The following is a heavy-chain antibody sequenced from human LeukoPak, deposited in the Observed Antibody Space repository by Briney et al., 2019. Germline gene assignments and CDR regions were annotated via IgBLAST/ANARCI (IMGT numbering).Heavy chain of an antibody. Sequence: GGSLRLSCAASGFTFSSYAMHWVRQAPGKGLEWVAVISYDGSNKYYADSVKGRFTISRDNSKNTLYLQMNSLRAEDTAVYYCARDRSMIVVVILDYWGQGTLVTVYS. D-gene: IGHD3-22*01. J-gene: IGHJ4*02. CDR1: GFTFSSYA. V-gene: IGHV3-30*01. CDR3: ARDRSMIVVVILDY. CDR2: ISYDGSNK.